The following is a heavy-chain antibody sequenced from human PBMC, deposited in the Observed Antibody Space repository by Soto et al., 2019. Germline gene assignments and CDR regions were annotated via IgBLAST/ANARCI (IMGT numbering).Heavy chain of an antibody. V-gene: IGHV4-39*01. CDR1: GGSISSSSYY. J-gene: IGHJ4*02. Sequence: QLQLQESGPGLVKPSETLSLTCTVSGGSISSSSYYWGWIRQPPGKGLEWIGSIYYSGSTYYNPSLKSRVTISGDTSNNQFPLKLSSVTAADTAVYYCARHFLTSSSSYFDYWGQGTLVTVSS. D-gene: IGHD6-13*01. CDR2: IYYSGST. CDR3: ARHFLTSSSSYFDY.